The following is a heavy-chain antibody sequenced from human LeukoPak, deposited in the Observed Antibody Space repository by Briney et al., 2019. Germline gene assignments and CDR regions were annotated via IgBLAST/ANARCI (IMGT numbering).Heavy chain of an antibody. CDR1: GSTFDDYA. D-gene: IGHD6-13*01. CDR3: AKGSSWFDY. CDR2: ISGDGGST. J-gene: IGHJ4*02. Sequence: GGSLRLSCAASGSTFDDYAMHWVRQGPGKGLEWVSAISGDGGSTYYADSVKGRFTISRDNSKNSLYLQMNCLRTEDTALYYCAKGSSWFDYWGQGTLVTVSS. V-gene: IGHV3-43*02.